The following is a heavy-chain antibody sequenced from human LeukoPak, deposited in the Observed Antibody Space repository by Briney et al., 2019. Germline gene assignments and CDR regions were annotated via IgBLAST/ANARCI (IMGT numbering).Heavy chain of an antibody. J-gene: IGHJ4*02. CDR3: ARQRIPGIAVAGTDY. V-gene: IGHV5-51*01. CDR2: IYPGDSDT. CDR1: GYSLTSYW. Sequence: GESLKISCKGSGYSLTSYWIGWVRQMPGKGLEWMGIIYPGDSDTRYSPSFQGQVTISADKSISTAYLQWSSLKASDTAMYYCARQRIPGIAVAGTDYWGQGTLVTVSS. D-gene: IGHD6-19*01.